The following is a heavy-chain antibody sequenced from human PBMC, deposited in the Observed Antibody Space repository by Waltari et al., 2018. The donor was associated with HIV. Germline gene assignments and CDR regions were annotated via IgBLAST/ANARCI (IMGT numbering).Heavy chain of an antibody. V-gene: IGHV4-34*01. CDR3: ARGYYYDGSPLPSDY. CDR2: INHTGRT. CDR1: GRSFSSYY. Sequence: QMQLQQWGAGLLKSSETLSLTCAVYGRSFSSYYWNWIRQPPGKGLEWIGEINHTGRTNYNPSLKSRVTISVDTSKNQFSLNVTSVTAADTAVYYCARGYYYDGSPLPSDYWGQGTLVTVSS. J-gene: IGHJ4*02. D-gene: IGHD3-22*01.